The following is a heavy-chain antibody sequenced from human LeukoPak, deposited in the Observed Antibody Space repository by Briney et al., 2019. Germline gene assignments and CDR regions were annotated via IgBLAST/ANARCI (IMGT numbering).Heavy chain of an antibody. CDR1: GFTFSSYG. CDR2: IRYDGSNK. Sequence: GGSLRLPCAASGFTFSSYGMHWVRQAPGKGLEWVAFIRYDGSNKYYADSVKGRFTISRDNSKNTLYLQMNSLRAEDTAVYYCAKDLPNDYDILTGKVPGFDYWGQGTLVTVSS. J-gene: IGHJ4*02. V-gene: IGHV3-30*02. CDR3: AKDLPNDYDILTGKVPGFDY. D-gene: IGHD3-9*01.